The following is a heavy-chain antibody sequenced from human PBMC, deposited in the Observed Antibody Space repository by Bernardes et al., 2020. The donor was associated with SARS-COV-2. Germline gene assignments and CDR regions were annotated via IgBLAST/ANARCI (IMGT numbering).Heavy chain of an antibody. V-gene: IGHV3-33*01. CDR3: ARDLRLGELSSY. CDR1: GFTFSSYG. D-gene: IGHD3-16*02. Sequence: GGSLRLSCAASGFTFSSYGMHWVRQAPGKGLEWVAVIWYDGSNKYYADSVKGRFTISRDNSKNTLYLLMNSLRAEDTAVYYCARDLRLGELSSYWGQGTLVTVSS. CDR2: IWYDGSNK. J-gene: IGHJ4*02.